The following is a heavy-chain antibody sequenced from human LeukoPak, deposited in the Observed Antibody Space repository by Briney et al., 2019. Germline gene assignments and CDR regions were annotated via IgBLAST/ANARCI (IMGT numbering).Heavy chain of an antibody. CDR3: AREDSRDDAFDI. D-gene: IGHD2-21*01. Sequence: GGSLRLSCAASGFTVSSNYMSWVRQAPGKGLEWVSVMCSAGTTYYGDAVKGRFTISRDNSKNTLYLQMNSLRAEDTAVYYCAREDSRDDAFDIWGQGTMVTVSS. V-gene: IGHV3-66*01. CDR1: GFTVSSNY. J-gene: IGHJ3*02. CDR2: MCSAGTT.